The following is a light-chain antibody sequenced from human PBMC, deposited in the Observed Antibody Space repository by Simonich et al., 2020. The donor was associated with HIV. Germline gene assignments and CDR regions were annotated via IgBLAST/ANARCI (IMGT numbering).Light chain of an antibody. CDR3: QTWGTGIWV. CDR1: SGHSSYA. V-gene: IGLV4-69*01. CDR2: VNSDGSH. Sequence: QLVLTQSPSASASLGASVKLTCTLSSGHSSYAIAWHQQQPEKGPRYLMKVNSDGSHSEGDGIPDRFSGSSSGAERYLIISSLQSEDEADYYCQTWGTGIWVFGGGTKLTVL. J-gene: IGLJ3*02.